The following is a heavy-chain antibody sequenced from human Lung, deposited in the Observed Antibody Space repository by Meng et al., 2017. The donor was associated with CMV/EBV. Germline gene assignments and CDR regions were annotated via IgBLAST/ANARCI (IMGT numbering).Heavy chain of an antibody. CDR3: ARDRGSLWFGEFDY. J-gene: IGHJ4*02. CDR2: ISYDGSNK. D-gene: IGHD3-10*01. V-gene: IGHV3-30*04. CDR1: GFTFSSYA. Sequence: GGSLRLXXAASGFTFSSYAMHWVRQAPGKGLEWVAVISYDGSNKYYADSVKGRFTISRDNSKNTLYLQMNSLRAEDTAVYYCARDRGSLWFGEFDYWGQGXLVTVSS.